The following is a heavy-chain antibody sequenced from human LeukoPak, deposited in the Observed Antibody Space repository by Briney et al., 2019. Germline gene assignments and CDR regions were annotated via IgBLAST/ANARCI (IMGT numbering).Heavy chain of an antibody. Sequence: PGGSLRLSCAASGFTFSSYAMSWVRQAPGKGLEWVSAISGSGGSTYYADSVKGRFTISRDNSKNTLYLQMNSLRAEDTAVYYCAKDSPGEPHYYYYYGMDVWGQGTTVTVSS. V-gene: IGHV3-23*01. J-gene: IGHJ6*02. CDR3: AKDSPGEPHYYYYYGMDV. CDR1: GFTFSSYA. CDR2: ISGSGGST. D-gene: IGHD4-17*01.